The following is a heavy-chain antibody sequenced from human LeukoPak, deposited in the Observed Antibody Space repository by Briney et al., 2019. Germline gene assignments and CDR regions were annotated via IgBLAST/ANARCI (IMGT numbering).Heavy chain of an antibody. Sequence: SETLSPTCTVSGGSISGYYWSWIRQPPGKELEWIGYVSYSDNTRKDPYLQSRVTLSVEVSKNQFSLTLTSVTAADTAVYFCARSYGSGNYFDSWGHGTLVTVSS. V-gene: IGHV4-59*01. CDR1: GGSISGYY. J-gene: IGHJ4*01. D-gene: IGHD3-10*01. CDR2: VSYSDNT. CDR3: ARSYGSGNYFDS.